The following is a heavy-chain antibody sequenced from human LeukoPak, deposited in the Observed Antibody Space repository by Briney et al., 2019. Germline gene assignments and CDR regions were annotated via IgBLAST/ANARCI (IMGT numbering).Heavy chain of an antibody. CDR3: ARGRYYYGSGTNGYLDY. D-gene: IGHD3-10*01. Sequence: SETLSLTCAVYGGSFSGYYWSWIRQPPGKGLEWIGEINHSGSTNCNPSLKSRVTISVDTSKNQFSLKLSSVTAADTAVYYCARGRYYYGSGTNGYLDYWGQGTLVTVSS. J-gene: IGHJ4*02. CDR2: INHSGST. CDR1: GGSFSGYY. V-gene: IGHV4-34*01.